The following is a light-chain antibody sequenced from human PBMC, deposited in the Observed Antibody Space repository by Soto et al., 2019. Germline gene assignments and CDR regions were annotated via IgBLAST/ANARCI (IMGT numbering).Light chain of an antibody. CDR2: DND. J-gene: IGLJ3*02. CDR1: TSNIGNNY. Sequence: QSVLTQPPSVSAAPGQKVASSCSGSTSNIGNNYVSWYQQLPGTAPKLLIYDNDKRPSEIPDRFSGSKSGTSATLGITGLQTGDEADYYCGTWDNSLGALNWVFGGGTKLTVL. CDR3: GTWDNSLGALNWV. V-gene: IGLV1-51*01.